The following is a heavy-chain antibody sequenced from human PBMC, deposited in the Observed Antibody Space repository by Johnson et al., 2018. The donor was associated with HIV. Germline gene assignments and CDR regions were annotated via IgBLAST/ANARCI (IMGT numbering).Heavy chain of an antibody. D-gene: IGHD6-19*01. Sequence: VQLVESGGGLVQPGGSLRLSCAASGFTFTDHYMDWVRQAPGKGLEWVGRTRNKAHSYTTEYAASVKGRFTISRDDSKNSLYLQMNSLRPEDTGLYYCAKDIASGYTNGGTLDIWGQGTMVTVSS. CDR1: GFTFTDHY. J-gene: IGHJ3*02. V-gene: IGHV3-72*01. CDR3: AKDIASGYTNGGTLDI. CDR2: TRNKAHSYTT.